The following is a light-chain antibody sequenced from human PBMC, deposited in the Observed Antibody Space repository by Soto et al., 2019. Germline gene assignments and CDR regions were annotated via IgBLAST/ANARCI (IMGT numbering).Light chain of an antibody. CDR1: QGISSY. CDR2: AAS. J-gene: IGKJ5*01. CDR3: QQLNSFPIT. V-gene: IGKV1-9*01. Sequence: IQLTQSPSSLSASVEHRVTITCRASQGISSYLAWYQQKPGKAPKLLIYAASTLQSGVPSRFSGSRSAKDFALTISSLQPEDFSTYYCQQLNSFPITFGQGTRLEIK.